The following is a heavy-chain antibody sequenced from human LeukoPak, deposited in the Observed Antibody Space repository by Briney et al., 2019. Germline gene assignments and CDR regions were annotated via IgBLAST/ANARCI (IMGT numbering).Heavy chain of an antibody. CDR1: GGSISSSSYY. CDR3: ARQGSYYGRDY. D-gene: IGHD1-26*01. CDR2: IYYSGST. Sequence: PSETLSLTCTVSGGSISSSSYYWGWIRQPPGKGLEWIGSIYYSGSTYYNPSLKSRVTISVDTSKNQFSRKLSSVTAADTAVYYCARQGSYYGRDYWGQGTLVTVSS. J-gene: IGHJ4*02. V-gene: IGHV4-39*01.